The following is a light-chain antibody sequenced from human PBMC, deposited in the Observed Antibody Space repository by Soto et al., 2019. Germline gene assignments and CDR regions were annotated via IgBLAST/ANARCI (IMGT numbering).Light chain of an antibody. CDR3: QQSDDHPVT. CDR1: QSIGTY. CDR2: AAS. V-gene: IGKV1-39*01. J-gene: IGKJ5*01. Sequence: DIQMTQSPPSLSPSVGDRVSIACRASQSIGTYVNWYQQMPGEAPNLLIYAASTLYIGAPSRFSGSRSGTEFPLTISSLQPEDFATYYCQQSDDHPVTFGQGTRRDIK.